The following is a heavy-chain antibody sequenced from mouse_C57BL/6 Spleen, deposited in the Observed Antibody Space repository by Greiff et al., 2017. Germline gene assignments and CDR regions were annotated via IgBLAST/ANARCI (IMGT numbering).Heavy chain of an antibody. D-gene: IGHD2-4*01. V-gene: IGHV1-4*01. CDR2: INPSSGYT. CDR3: TYYDYDEYFDV. J-gene: IGHJ1*03. Sequence: QVQLKQSGAELARPGASVKMSCKASGYTFTSYTMHWVKQRPGQGLEWIGYINPSSGYTKYNQKFKDKATLTADKSSSTAYMQLSSLTSEDSAVYYCTYYDYDEYFDVWGTGTTVTVSS. CDR1: GYTFTSYT.